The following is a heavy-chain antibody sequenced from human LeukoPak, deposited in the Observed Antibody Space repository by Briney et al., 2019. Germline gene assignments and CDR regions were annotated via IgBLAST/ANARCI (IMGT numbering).Heavy chain of an antibody. D-gene: IGHD6-13*01. CDR1: GGSFSGYY. CDR3: ARAVHSSTWYSLYYFDY. V-gene: IGHV4-34*01. Sequence: SETLSLTCAVYGGSFSGYYWSWIRQPPGKGLEWIGEINHSGSTNYNPSLKSRVTISVDTSKNQFSLKLSSVTAADTAVYYCARAVHSSTWYSLYYFDYWGQGTWSPSPQ. J-gene: IGHJ4*02. CDR2: INHSGST.